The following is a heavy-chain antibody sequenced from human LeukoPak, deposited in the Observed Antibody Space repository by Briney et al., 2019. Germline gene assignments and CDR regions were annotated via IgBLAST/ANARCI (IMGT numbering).Heavy chain of an antibody. Sequence: GGSLRLSCVVSGFTFSLYWMNWVRQAPGKGLEWVANIKQDGSEEYYVDSVKGRFTISRDNAKNSLYLQMNSLRVEDTAVYYCARDRAAADAFDIWGQGTMVTVSS. CDR1: GFTFSLYW. CDR2: IKQDGSEE. V-gene: IGHV3-7*01. CDR3: ARDRAAADAFDI. J-gene: IGHJ3*02. D-gene: IGHD6-13*01.